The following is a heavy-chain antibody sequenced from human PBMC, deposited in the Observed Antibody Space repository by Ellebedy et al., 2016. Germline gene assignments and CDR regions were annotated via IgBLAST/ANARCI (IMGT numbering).Heavy chain of an antibody. D-gene: IGHD3-3*01. CDR1: GYQFSNYW. CDR3: ARHERRSQRYDYWNPYWGPDY. V-gene: IGHV5-51*01. CDR2: IYPGNSDT. J-gene: IGHJ4*02. Sequence: GESLKISXKASGYQFSNYWIGWVRQMPGKGLEWMGIIYPGNSDTKYSPSFQGQVTISADKSITTAYLQWSSLKASDTAMYYCARHERRSQRYDYWNPYWGPDYWGQGTLVTVSS.